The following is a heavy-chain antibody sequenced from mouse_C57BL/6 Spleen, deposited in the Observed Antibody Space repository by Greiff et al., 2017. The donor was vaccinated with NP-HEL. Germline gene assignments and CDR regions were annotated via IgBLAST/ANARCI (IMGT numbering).Heavy chain of an antibody. Sequence: QVQLQQSGAELVRPGASVKMSCKASGYTFTSYNMHWVKQTPRQGLEWIGAIYPGNGDTSYNQKFKGKATLTVDKSSSTAYMQLSSLTSEDSAVYFCARSRFEDDYDWAWFAYWGQGTLVTVSA. CDR2: IYPGNGDT. CDR3: ARSRFEDDYDWAWFAY. CDR1: GYTFTSYN. J-gene: IGHJ3*01. D-gene: IGHD2-4*01. V-gene: IGHV1-12*01.